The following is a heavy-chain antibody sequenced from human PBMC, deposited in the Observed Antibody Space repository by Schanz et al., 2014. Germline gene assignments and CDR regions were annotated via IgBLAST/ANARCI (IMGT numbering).Heavy chain of an antibody. CDR1: EFTFSSYK. CDR2: IYHSGST. D-gene: IGHD3-10*01. V-gene: IGHV4-4*02. J-gene: IGHJ4*02. Sequence: VKLVESGGGAVRPGGSLRLSCEASEFTFSSYKMNWVRQAPGKGLEWIGEIYHSGSTNYNPSLKSRVTISVDKPKKQVSLKVTSMTAADTAVYYCALREKPYGPFASWGQGALVTVSS. CDR3: ALREKPYGPFAS.